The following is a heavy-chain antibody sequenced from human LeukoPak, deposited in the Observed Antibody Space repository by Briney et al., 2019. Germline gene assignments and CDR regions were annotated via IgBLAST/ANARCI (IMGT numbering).Heavy chain of an antibody. D-gene: IGHD3-10*01. Sequence: SWIRQPPGKGLEWIGYIYYSGSTNYNPSLRSRVTISVDTSKNQFSLKLSSVTAADTAVYYCARSHGSGSYYNLNDYWGQGTLVTVSS. J-gene: IGHJ4*02. CDR2: IYYSGST. CDR3: ARSHGSGSYYNLNDY. V-gene: IGHV4-59*01.